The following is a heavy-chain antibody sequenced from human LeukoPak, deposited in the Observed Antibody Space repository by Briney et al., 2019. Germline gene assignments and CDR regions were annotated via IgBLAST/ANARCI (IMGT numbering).Heavy chain of an antibody. CDR3: TTDLDVSYYFDY. D-gene: IGHD1-1*01. CDR1: GFTFSNAW. J-gene: IGHJ4*02. CDR2: IKSKTGGGTT. V-gene: IGHV3-15*01. Sequence: PGGSLRLSCAASGFTFSNAWMSWVRQAPGKGLEWVGRIKSKTGGGTTDYAAPVKGRFTISRDDSKNTLYLQMNSLKTEDTAVYYCTTDLDVSYYFDYWGQGTLVTVSS.